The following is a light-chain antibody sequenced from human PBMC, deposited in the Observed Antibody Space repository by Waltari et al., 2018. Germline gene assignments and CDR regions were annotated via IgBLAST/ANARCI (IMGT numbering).Light chain of an antibody. CDR2: NTD. CDR3: ALDYGNARWV. Sequence: QTVVTQEPSLTVPPGGTVTLTCASITGAVISNYYPNWCRQKPGQAHRTLIYNTDEKHSLTPALFSGSLLGDNAALTLSPAQPEDEAEYCCALDYGNARWVFGGGTNLTVL. J-gene: IGLJ3*02. V-gene: IGLV7-43*01. CDR1: TGAVISNYY.